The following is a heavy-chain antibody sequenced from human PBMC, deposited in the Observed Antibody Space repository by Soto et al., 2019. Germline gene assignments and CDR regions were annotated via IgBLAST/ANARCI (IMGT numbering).Heavy chain of an antibody. CDR3: ARGSYCSGGTCTNWFDS. V-gene: IGHV1-18*01. Sequence: QVQLVQSGADLKKPGASVKVSCKASGYTFTDYAITWVRQAPGQGLEWVGWIGTSIGHTNYAQNSRGRVTMTADTSTNTAYMDLRSLRSDDTAIYYCARGSYCSGGTCTNWFDSWGQGTLVTVSS. J-gene: IGHJ5*01. CDR1: GYTFTDYA. CDR2: IGTSIGHT. D-gene: IGHD2-15*01.